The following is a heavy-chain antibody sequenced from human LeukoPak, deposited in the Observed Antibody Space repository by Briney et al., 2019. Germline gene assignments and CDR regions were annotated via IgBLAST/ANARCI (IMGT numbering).Heavy chain of an antibody. Sequence: GGSLRLSCAASGFTFSSYGMSWVRQAPGKGLEWVSAISGSGGTTYYADSVKGRFTISRDNSMNTLYLQMNSLRAEDTAVYYCARGGSYLSAFDIWGQGTMVTVSS. CDR1: GFTFSSYG. CDR2: ISGSGGTT. J-gene: IGHJ3*02. D-gene: IGHD1-26*01. CDR3: ARGGSYLSAFDI. V-gene: IGHV3-23*01.